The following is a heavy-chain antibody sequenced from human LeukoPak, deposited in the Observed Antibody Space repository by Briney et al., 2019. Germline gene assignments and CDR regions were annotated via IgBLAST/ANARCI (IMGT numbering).Heavy chain of an antibody. CDR1: GGSFSGYY. Sequence: PSETLSLTCAVYGGSFSGYYWSWIRQPPGKGLEWIGEINHSGSTNYNPSLKSRVTISVDTSKNQFSLKLSSVTAADTAVYYCARHNWGGYFDYWGQRTLVTVSS. J-gene: IGHJ4*02. CDR2: INHSGST. CDR3: ARHNWGGYFDY. D-gene: IGHD7-27*01. V-gene: IGHV4-34*01.